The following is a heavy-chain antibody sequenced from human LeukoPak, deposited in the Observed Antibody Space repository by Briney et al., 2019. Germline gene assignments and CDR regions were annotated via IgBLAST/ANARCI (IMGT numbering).Heavy chain of an antibody. V-gene: IGHV3-74*01. CDR2: INSEGSTI. CDR1: GFTFNNYA. D-gene: IGHD6-6*01. Sequence: GGSLRLSCAASGFTFNNYAMNWVRQAPGKGLVWVSRINSEGSTISYADSVKGRFTISRDNAKNSLYLQMNSLRAEDTAVYYCARYKDRDEATSIAAPPGYWGQGTLVTVSS. CDR3: ARYKDRDEATSIAAPPGY. J-gene: IGHJ4*02.